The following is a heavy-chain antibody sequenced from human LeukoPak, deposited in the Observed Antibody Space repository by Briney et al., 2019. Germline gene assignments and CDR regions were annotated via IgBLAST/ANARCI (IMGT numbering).Heavy chain of an antibody. Sequence: SETLSLTCTVSGGSVSSGSYYWSWIRQPPGKGLEWIGYIYYSGSTNYNPSLKSRVTISVDTSKNQFSLKLSSVTAADTAVYYCARELGYYYGYWGQGTLVTVSS. CDR3: ARELGYYYGY. CDR1: GGSVSSGSYY. V-gene: IGHV4-61*01. D-gene: IGHD3-22*01. CDR2: IYYSGST. J-gene: IGHJ4*02.